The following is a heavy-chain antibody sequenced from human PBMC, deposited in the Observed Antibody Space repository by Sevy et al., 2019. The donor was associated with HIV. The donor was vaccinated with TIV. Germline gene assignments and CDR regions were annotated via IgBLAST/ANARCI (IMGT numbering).Heavy chain of an antibody. D-gene: IGHD1-1*01. CDR3: AKHPVWDDGSSPIDY. J-gene: IGHJ4*02. CDR2: ISSRSSYI. V-gene: IGHV3-21*01. CDR1: GFTFSSNT. Sequence: GGSLRLSCAASGFTFSSNTMNWVRQAPGKGLEWVSSISSRSSYIYYTDSVKGRFITSRDDAKNSLYLDMHSLRVEDTAVYYCAKHPVWDDGSSPIDYWGQGTLVTVSS.